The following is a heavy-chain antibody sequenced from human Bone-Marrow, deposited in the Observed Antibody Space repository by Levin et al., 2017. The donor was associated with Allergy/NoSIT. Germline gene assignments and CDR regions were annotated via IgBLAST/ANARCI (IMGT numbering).Heavy chain of an antibody. V-gene: IGHV1-2*02. D-gene: IGHD4-17*01. CDR2: INPNNGAT. CDR1: GFAFTDYY. J-gene: IGHJ2*01. CDR3: ARDPAVTRDGYFDL. Sequence: ASVKVPCKASGFAFTDYYMHWVRQAPGQGLEWLGWINPNNGATKYALKFQDRVTMTRDTSISTAYMEFRRLRSDDTAVFYCARDPAVTRDGYFDLWGRGTLVSVSS.